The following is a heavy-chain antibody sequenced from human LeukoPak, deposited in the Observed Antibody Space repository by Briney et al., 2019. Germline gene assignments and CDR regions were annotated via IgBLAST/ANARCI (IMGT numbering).Heavy chain of an antibody. J-gene: IGHJ4*02. CDR3: AREYYYDSSGYPYYFDY. Sequence: SETLSLTCTVSGGSISSYYWSWIRQPAGKGLEWIGRIYTSGTTDYNPSLKSRVTMSVDTSKNQFSLKLSFVTAADTAVYYCAREYYYDSSGYPYYFDYWGQGTLVTVSS. D-gene: IGHD3-22*01. V-gene: IGHV4-4*07. CDR2: IYTSGTT. CDR1: GGSISSYY.